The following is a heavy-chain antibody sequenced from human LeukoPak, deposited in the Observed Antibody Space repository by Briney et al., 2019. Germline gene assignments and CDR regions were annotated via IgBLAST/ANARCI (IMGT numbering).Heavy chain of an antibody. CDR1: GYTFTSYY. V-gene: IGHV1-2*02. CDR3: ASLSGTYYPYYFDN. J-gene: IGHJ4*02. CDR2: INPKNGGT. D-gene: IGHD1-26*01. Sequence: GASVNISCKASGYTFTSYYIHWVRQAPGQGLEWMGWINPKNGGTHYVEKFQGRVTMTSDTSITTGYMELSGLRSDDTAVYFCASLSGTYYPYYFDNWGQGTLVTVSS.